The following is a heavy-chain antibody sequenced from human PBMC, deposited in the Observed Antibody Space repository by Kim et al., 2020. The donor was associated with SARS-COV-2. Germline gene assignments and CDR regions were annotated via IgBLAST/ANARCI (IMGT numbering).Heavy chain of an antibody. J-gene: IGHJ6*02. CDR3: ASRRGYRYGVFYYYYGMDV. D-gene: IGHD5-12*01. CDR2: INHSGST. Sequence: SETLSLTCAVYGGSFSGYYWSWIRQPPGKGLEWIGEINHSGSTNYNPSLKSRVTISVDTSKNQFSLKLSSVTAADTAVYYCASRRGYRYGVFYYYYGMDVWGQGTTVTVSS. CDR1: GGSFSGYY. V-gene: IGHV4-34*01.